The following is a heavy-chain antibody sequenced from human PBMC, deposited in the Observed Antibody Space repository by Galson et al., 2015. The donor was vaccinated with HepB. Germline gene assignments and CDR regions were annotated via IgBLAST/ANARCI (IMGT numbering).Heavy chain of an antibody. CDR1: GFTFSSYA. CDR2: ISYDGSNK. Sequence: SLRLSCAASGFTFSSYAMHWVRQAPGKGLEWVAVISYDGSNKYYADSVKGRFTISRDNSKNTLYLQMNSLRAEDTAVYYCARDASNYDFWSGYYAYYYYGMDVWGQGTTVTVSS. D-gene: IGHD3-3*01. CDR3: ARDASNYDFWSGYYAYYYYGMDV. J-gene: IGHJ6*02. V-gene: IGHV3-30-3*01.